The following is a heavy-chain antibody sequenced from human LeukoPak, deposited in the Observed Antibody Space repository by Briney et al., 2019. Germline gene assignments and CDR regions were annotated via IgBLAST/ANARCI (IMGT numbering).Heavy chain of an antibody. D-gene: IGHD3-10*01. CDR2: ISYDGSNK. CDR1: GFTFSSYG. V-gene: IGHV3-30*03. Sequence: GGSLRLSCAVSGFTFSSYGMHWVRQAPGKGLEWVAVISYDGSNKYYADSVKGRFTISRDNSKNTLYLQMNSLRAEDTAVYYCASGEVRGVKTDYWGQGTLVTVSS. J-gene: IGHJ4*02. CDR3: ASGEVRGVKTDY.